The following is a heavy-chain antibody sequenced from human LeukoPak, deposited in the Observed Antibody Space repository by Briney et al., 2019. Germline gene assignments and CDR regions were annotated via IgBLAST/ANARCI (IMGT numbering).Heavy chain of an antibody. V-gene: IGHV4-39*01. J-gene: IGHJ4*02. D-gene: IGHD7-27*01. CDR3: ATQRLRHFIWSNKLGSFDY. Sequence: SETLSLTFTVTGDSINRSGCYWGWIRQPPGEGLEWIGGKYYSGSTYYNPSLKGRVTISIDTSKNQFSLKLTSVTAAETAVIYCATQRLRHFIWSNKLGSFDYWGQGTVVTVSS. CDR1: GDSINRSGCY. CDR2: KYYSGST.